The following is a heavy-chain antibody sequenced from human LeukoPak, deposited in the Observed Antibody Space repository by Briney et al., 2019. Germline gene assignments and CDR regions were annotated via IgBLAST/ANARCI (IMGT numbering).Heavy chain of an antibody. D-gene: IGHD1-26*01. J-gene: IGHJ4*02. CDR3: ARPANSGSYYY. CDR1: GGSISSYY. Sequence: PSETLSLTCTVSGGSISSYYWSWIRQPAGKGLEWIGSIYYSGSTYYNPSLKSRVTISVDTSKNQFSLKLSSVTAADTAVYYCARPANSGSYYYWGQGTLVTVSS. V-gene: IGHV4-4*07. CDR2: IYYSGST.